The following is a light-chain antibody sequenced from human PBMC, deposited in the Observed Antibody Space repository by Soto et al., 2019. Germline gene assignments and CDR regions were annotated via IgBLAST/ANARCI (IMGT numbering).Light chain of an antibody. V-gene: IGKV3-20*01. CDR1: QSVRSRC. J-gene: IGKJ1*01. Sequence: EIVLTQSPGTLSLSPGERATLSCRASQSVRSRCLAWYQQKLGQAPRLLIYGVSNRATGIPDRFSGSGSGTDFTLTISRLESEDFAVYYCQQYGTSPRTFGQGTKMEIK. CDR2: GVS. CDR3: QQYGTSPRT.